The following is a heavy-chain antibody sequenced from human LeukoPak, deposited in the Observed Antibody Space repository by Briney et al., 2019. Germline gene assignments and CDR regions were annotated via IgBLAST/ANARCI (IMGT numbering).Heavy chain of an antibody. Sequence: PSKTLSLTCSVSGGSISGAYWSWIRQAPGKGLEWIGYIYYSGSTDYNPSLKSRVTISVDTSKNQFSLKLSSVTAADTAVYYCARGYCGGDCYSRRTFDYWGQGTLVTVSS. CDR2: IYYSGST. D-gene: IGHD2-21*02. CDR3: ARGYCGGDCYSRRTFDY. CDR1: GGSISGAY. V-gene: IGHV4-59*01. J-gene: IGHJ4*02.